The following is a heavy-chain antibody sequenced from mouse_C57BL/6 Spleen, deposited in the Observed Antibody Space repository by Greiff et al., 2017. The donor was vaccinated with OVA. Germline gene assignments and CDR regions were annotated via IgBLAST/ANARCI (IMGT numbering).Heavy chain of an antibody. Sequence: VQLQQSGPELVKPGASVKISCKASGYAFSSSWLNWVKQRPGKGLEWIGRLYPGDGDTNYNGKFKGKATLTADPSSSTAYMQLSSLTSEDAAVYFCARGRVYYYGSSPVDYWGQGTTRTVSS. CDR1: GYAFSSSW. CDR3: ARGRVYYYGSSPVDY. CDR2: LYPGDGDT. D-gene: IGHD1-1*01. V-gene: IGHV1-82*01. J-gene: IGHJ2*01.